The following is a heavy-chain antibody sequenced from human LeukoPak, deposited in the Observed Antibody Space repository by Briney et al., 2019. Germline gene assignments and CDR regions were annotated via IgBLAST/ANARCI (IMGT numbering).Heavy chain of an antibody. Sequence: GGSLRLSCVTSGFTFSNYWMSWVRQAPGKGLEWVANIKQDGSEKYYVDSVKGRFIISRDNAKNSLYLQMNSLRVEDTAVYYCARIEVHDGNSYGFDIWGQGTMVTVSS. CDR3: ARIEVHDGNSYGFDI. J-gene: IGHJ3*02. CDR1: GFTFSNYW. D-gene: IGHD4-23*01. V-gene: IGHV3-7*01. CDR2: IKQDGSEK.